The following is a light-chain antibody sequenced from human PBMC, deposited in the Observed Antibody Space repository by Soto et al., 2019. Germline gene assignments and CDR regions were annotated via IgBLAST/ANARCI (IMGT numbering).Light chain of an antibody. J-gene: IGKJ3*01. V-gene: IGKV1-39*01. CDR1: QTISTY. CDR3: QQSFSIPFT. Sequence: DIQMTQSPSSLSASVGDRVTITCRASQTISTYLNWYQQKPGKAPRLLIYDASSLLSGVPSRFSGSGSGTDFTLNISDLRPEDFATYYCQQSFSIPFTFGPGTKVVS. CDR2: DAS.